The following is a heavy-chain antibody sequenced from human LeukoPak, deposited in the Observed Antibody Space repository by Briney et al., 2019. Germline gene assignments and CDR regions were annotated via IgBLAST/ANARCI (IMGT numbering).Heavy chain of an antibody. CDR2: INSDGSST. D-gene: IGHD2-8*02. Sequence: TGRSLRLSCAASGFTFSSYWMHWVRQAPGKGLVWVSRINSDGSSTNYADSVKGRFTISRDNAKNTLYLQMNSLRAEDTAVYYCARGTGYNVFDYWGQGTLVTVSS. J-gene: IGHJ4*02. V-gene: IGHV3-74*01. CDR1: GFTFSSYW. CDR3: ARGTGYNVFDY.